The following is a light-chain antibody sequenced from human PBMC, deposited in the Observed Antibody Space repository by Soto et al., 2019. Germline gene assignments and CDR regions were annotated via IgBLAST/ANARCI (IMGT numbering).Light chain of an antibody. V-gene: IGKV3-15*01. CDR3: HQYDYWSGT. CDR2: GAS. CDR1: ESVSSN. Sequence: EVVMTQSPATLSVSPGDRVALSCRASESVSSNLAWYQRKVGQAPRLLIYGASTRATGIPARFSGGGSGTEFTLTISSLQSEDSAVYYCHQYDYWSGTFGQGTKVEIK. J-gene: IGKJ1*01.